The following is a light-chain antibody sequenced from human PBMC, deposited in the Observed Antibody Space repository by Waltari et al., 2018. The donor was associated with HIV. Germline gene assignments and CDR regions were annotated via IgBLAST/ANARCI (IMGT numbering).Light chain of an antibody. Sequence: QSVLTPPPSASGTPGQRVTISCSGSGSNIGHDTVSWYQPLPGTTPKLLIYENIQRPAGVPYRFACSKSGTSAYLAISGLRSEDEADYYCVGWDASLSAYVCGAGTKVTVL. CDR1: GSNIGHDT. CDR2: ENI. J-gene: IGLJ1*01. V-gene: IGLV1-47*01. CDR3: VGWDASLSAYV.